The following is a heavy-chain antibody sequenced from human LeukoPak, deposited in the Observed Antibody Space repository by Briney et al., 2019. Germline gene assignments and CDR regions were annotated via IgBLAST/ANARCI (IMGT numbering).Heavy chain of an antibody. J-gene: IGHJ4*02. D-gene: IGHD3-3*01. CDR2: MYYSGTT. V-gene: IGHV4-59*12. CDR1: RGSIIGYY. Sequence: SETLSLTCTVSRGSIIGYYWTWIRQPPGKGLQWIGYMYYSGTTKYNPSLKSRVTTSMDTSKNQFSMEVNSVTAADTAVYYCARVGFWGGSYTGYFDYWGQGALVSVSS. CDR3: ARVGFWGGSYTGYFDY.